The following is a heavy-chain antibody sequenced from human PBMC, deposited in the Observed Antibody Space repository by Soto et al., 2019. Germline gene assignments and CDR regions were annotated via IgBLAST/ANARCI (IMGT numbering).Heavy chain of an antibody. J-gene: IGHJ4*02. D-gene: IGHD3-3*01. CDR3: ARSYEDDFWSSYHIDY. V-gene: IGHV3-23*01. CDR2: ISVNGGNT. CDR1: GVTFSSYA. Sequence: EVQLLESGGGLVYPGGSLRLSCAASGVTFSSYAMSWVRQAPGKGLEWVSTISVNGGNTYYADSVKGRFTISRDNSKKMVYLQMSSLRAVDTAVYYCARSYEDDFWSSYHIDYWGQGTLVTVSS.